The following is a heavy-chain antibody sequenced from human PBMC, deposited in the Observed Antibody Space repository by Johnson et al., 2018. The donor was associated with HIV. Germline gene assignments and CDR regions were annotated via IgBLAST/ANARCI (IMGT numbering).Heavy chain of an antibody. D-gene: IGHD5-24*01. CDR1: GFTFSSYA. Sequence: VQLVESGGGVAQPGRSLRLSCAASGFTFSSYAMHWVRQSPAKGLEWVANINQDGSEKYYVDSVKGRITISRDNAKNALYLQMNRLRAEDTAVYYCARHQRMAGDAVDVWGAGKVVTVSS. V-gene: IGHV3-7*01. CDR3: ARHQRMAGDAVDV. CDR2: INQDGSEK. J-gene: IGHJ3*01.